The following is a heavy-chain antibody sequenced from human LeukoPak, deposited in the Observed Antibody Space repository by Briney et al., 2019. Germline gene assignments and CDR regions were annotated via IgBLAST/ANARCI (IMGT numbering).Heavy chain of an antibody. CDR2: IYHSGST. D-gene: IGHD3-10*01. J-gene: IGHJ6*02. CDR3: ASSTWFGVDYYYGMDV. CDR1: GGSISSGGYS. Sequence: SQTLSLTCAVSGGSISSGGYSWSWIRQPPGKGLEGIGYIYHSGSTYYNPSLNSRVTISVDRSKTQFSLKLSSVTAADTAVYYCASSTWFGVDYYYGMDVWGQGTTVTVSS. V-gene: IGHV4-30-2*01.